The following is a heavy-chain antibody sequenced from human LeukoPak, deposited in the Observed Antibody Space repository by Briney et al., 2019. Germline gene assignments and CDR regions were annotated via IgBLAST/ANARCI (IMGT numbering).Heavy chain of an antibody. CDR2: INPNSGGT. CDR3: ARRDLVRAAGSDY. V-gene: IGHV1-2*02. Sequence: ASVKVSCKASGYTFTGYYMHGVRQAPGQGLEWMGWINPNSGGTNYAQKFQGRVTMTRDTSISTAYMELSRLRSDDTAVYYCARRDLVRAAGSDYWGQGTLVTVSS. D-gene: IGHD6-13*01. CDR1: GYTFTGYY. J-gene: IGHJ4*02.